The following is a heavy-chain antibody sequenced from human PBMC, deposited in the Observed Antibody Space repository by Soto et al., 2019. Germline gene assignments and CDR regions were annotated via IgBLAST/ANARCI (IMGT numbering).Heavy chain of an antibody. D-gene: IGHD1-26*01. CDR1: GGSISSYY. V-gene: IGHV4-59*01. CDR3: ARGEWELPLYYYGMDV. CDR2: IYYSGST. J-gene: IGHJ6*02. Sequence: PSETLSFTCTVSGGSISSYYWSWIRQPPGKGLEWIGYIYYSGSTNYNPSLKSRVTISVDTSKNQFSLKLSSVTAADTAVYYCARGEWELPLYYYGMDVWGQGTTVTVSS.